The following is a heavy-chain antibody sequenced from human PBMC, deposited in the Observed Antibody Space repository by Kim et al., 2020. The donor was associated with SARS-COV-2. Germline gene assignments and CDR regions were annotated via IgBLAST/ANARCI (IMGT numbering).Heavy chain of an antibody. V-gene: IGHV3-30-3*01. CDR1: GFTFSSYA. CDR2: ISYDGSNK. CDR3: ARSPMVRAFDY. Sequence: GGSLRLSCAASGFTFSSYAMHWVRQAPGKGLEWVAVISYDGSNKYYADSVKGRFTISRDNSKNTLYLQMNSLRAEDTAVYYCARSPMVRAFDYWGQGTLAT. J-gene: IGHJ4*02. D-gene: IGHD3-10*01.